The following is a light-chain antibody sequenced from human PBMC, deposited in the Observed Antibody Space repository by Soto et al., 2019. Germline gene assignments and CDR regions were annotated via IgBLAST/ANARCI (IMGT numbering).Light chain of an antibody. CDR1: QSVSSY. V-gene: IGKV3-11*01. CDR3: QQHSNWPLT. Sequence: EIVLTQSPATLSLSPGERATLYFSASQSVSSYLAWYQQKPGQAPRLLIFDASNRATGIPVRFSGSGSGTDFTLTISSLEPEDFTVYYCQQHSNWPLTFGGGTKVDIK. J-gene: IGKJ4*01. CDR2: DAS.